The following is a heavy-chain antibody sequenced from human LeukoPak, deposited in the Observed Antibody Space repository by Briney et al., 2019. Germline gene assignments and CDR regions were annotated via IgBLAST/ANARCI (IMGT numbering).Heavy chain of an antibody. D-gene: IGHD1-26*01. Sequence: ASVKVSCKASGYTFTSYGISWVRQAPGQGLEWMGWISAYNGNTNYAQKLQGRVTMTTDTSTSTANMELRSLRSDDTAVYYCARPESGSYSNFDYWGQGTLVTVSS. CDR1: GYTFTSYG. V-gene: IGHV1-18*01. CDR2: ISAYNGNT. CDR3: ARPESGSYSNFDY. J-gene: IGHJ4*02.